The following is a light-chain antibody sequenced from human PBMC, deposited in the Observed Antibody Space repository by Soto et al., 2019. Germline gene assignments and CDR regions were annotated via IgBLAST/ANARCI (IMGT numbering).Light chain of an antibody. V-gene: IGKV4-1*01. J-gene: IGKJ1*01. CDR2: WAS. Sequence: DIVLTQSPDSLAMSLGERATINCKSSQSVLYSSNNKNYLAWYQQKPGQPPKLLIYWASTRESGVPDRFSGSGSGTDFTLTISSLQAEDGAVYYCQQYYSTRTFGQGTKVEIK. CDR3: QQYYSTRT. CDR1: QSVLYSSNNKNY.